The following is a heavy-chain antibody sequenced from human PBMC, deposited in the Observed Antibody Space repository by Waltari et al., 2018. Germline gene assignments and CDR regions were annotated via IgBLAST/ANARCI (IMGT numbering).Heavy chain of an antibody. CDR1: GYIFSNYG. CDR3: ARDDVDSSAFAGF. J-gene: IGHJ4*02. V-gene: IGHV1-18*01. CDR2: ISGYNGDA. D-gene: IGHD3-22*01. Sequence: QLVQSGAEVKKPGASVKVSCKGSGYIFSNYGVTWVRQAPGQGLEWMGWISGYNGDAKYEEKFEGRVTMTRDTSTSTAYMEIRGLRSDDTAVYFCARDDVDSSAFAGFWGQGTQVTVSS.